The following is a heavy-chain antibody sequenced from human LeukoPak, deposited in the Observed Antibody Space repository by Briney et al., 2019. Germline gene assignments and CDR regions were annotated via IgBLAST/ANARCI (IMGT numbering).Heavy chain of an antibody. V-gene: IGHV3-23*01. CDR1: GFTFSNYA. CDR2: ISGSGGSA. D-gene: IGHD6-13*01. Sequence: GGSLRLSCPASGFTFSNYAMSWVRQAPGQGLEWVSTISGSGGSAYYADSVKGRFTISRDNSKNTLSLQMNSLRPEDTAVYYCAKDYASSSWYIGFDDWGQGTLVTVSS. CDR3: AKDYASSSWYIGFDD. J-gene: IGHJ4*02.